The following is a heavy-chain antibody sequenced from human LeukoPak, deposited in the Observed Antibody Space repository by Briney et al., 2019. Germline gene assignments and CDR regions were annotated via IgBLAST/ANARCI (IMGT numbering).Heavy chain of an antibody. CDR1: GVTLSSYA. V-gene: IGHV3-23*01. CDR2: ISSSGSGGNT. Sequence: GGSLRLSCAASGVTLSSYAMSWARQAPGKGLEWVSGISSSGSGGNTYYADSVKGRFTISRDNSKNTLYLQMNSLRAEDTAVYYCARDLECSGGSCYSYGPDYWGQGTLVTVSS. D-gene: IGHD2-15*01. CDR3: ARDLECSGGSCYSYGPDY. J-gene: IGHJ4*02.